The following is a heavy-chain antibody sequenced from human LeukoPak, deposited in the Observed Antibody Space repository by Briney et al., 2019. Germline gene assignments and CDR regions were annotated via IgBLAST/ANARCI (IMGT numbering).Heavy chain of an antibody. Sequence: GESLKISCKASGYSIVNYWIAWVRQMPWKGLEWVGIIYPDTSDTRYSPSFQGQVTISADKSISTAYLQWSSLKASDNGIYYCARLNDWADYWGQGTLVTVSS. D-gene: IGHD3-9*01. CDR1: GYSIVNYW. CDR3: ARLNDWADY. CDR2: IYPDTSDT. V-gene: IGHV5-51*01. J-gene: IGHJ4*02.